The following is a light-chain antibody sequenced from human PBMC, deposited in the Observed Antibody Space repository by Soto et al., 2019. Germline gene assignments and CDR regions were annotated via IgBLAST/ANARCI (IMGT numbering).Light chain of an antibody. J-gene: IGKJ4*01. Sequence: IELTMSPCTLSWSPWETATLSCMASQTIGSTYLAWYQQKPGQAPRLLIFGSSNRATGIPDRFSGSGSGTDFTLSISRLEPEDFAGYYCHQYASATLLTFGGGTKVDIK. V-gene: IGKV3-20*01. CDR2: GSS. CDR1: QTIGSTY. CDR3: HQYASATLLT.